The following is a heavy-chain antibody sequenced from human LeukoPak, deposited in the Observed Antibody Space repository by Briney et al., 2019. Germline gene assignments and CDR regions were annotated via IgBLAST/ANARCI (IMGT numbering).Heavy chain of an antibody. CDR1: GGSISSGSYH. Sequence: SQTLSLTCTVSGGSISSGSYHWSWIRQPAGKGLEWIGRIYTSGSTNYNPSLKSRVTISVDTSKNQFSLKLSSVTAADTAVYYCALDDQFWSGYLHYYYYYMDVWGKGTTVTVSS. D-gene: IGHD3-3*01. J-gene: IGHJ6*03. V-gene: IGHV4-61*02. CDR2: IYTSGST. CDR3: ALDDQFWSGYLHYYYYYMDV.